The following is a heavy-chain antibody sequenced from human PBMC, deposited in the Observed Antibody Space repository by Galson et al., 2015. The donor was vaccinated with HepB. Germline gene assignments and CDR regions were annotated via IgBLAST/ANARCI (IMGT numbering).Heavy chain of an antibody. CDR1: GFTFDDYG. CDR3: ATSRDAPGNY. J-gene: IGHJ4*02. Sequence: SLRLSCAASGFTFDDYGMSWVRQAPGKGLEWVSGINWNGGSTGYADSVKGRFTISRDNAKNSLYLQMNGLRAEDTAVYYCATSRDAPGNYWGQETLVTVSS. V-gene: IGHV3-20*04. CDR2: INWNGGST. D-gene: IGHD2-2*01.